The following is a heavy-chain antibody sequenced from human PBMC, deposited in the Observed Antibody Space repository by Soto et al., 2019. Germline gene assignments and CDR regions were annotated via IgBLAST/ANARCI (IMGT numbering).Heavy chain of an antibody. CDR1: GGSISSGDYY. V-gene: IGHV4-30-4*01. CDR3: ARYIVVVPAAISGYYYYYYGMDV. Sequence: QVQLQESGPGLVKPSQTLSLTCTVSGGSISSGDYYWSWIRQPPGKGLEWIGYIYYSGSTYYNPSLKGRVTISVDPSKNQFSLKLSSVTAADTAVYYCARYIVVVPAAISGYYYYYYGMDVWGQGTTVTVSS. J-gene: IGHJ6*02. CDR2: IYYSGST. D-gene: IGHD2-2*01.